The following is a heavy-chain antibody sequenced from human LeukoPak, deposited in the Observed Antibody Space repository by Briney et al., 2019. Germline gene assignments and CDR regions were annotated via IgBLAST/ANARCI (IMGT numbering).Heavy chain of an antibody. J-gene: IGHJ4*02. CDR3: AKIPVAGTAKSNY. CDR1: GFTFRSYG. D-gene: IGHD6-19*01. CDR2: ISYDGSNK. Sequence: GRSLRLSCAASGFTFRSYGMRWVRQAPGKGLEWVAVISYDGSNKYYADSVKGRFTISRDNSKNTLYLQMNSLRAEDTAVYYCAKIPVAGTAKSNYRGQGTLVTVSS. V-gene: IGHV3-30*18.